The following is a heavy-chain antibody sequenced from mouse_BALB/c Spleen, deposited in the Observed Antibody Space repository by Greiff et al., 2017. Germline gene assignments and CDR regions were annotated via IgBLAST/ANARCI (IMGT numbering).Heavy chain of an antibody. V-gene: IGHV5-6-5*01. D-gene: IGHD2-1*01. CDR3: ARERSYGNYNYYAMDY. CDR2: ISSGGST. J-gene: IGHJ4*01. CDR1: GFTFSSYA. Sequence: EVQLVESGGGLVKPGGSLKLSCAASGFTFSSYAMSWVRQTPEKRLEWVASISSGGSTYYPDSVKGRFTISRDNARNILYLQMSSLRSEDTAMYYCARERSYGNYNYYAMDYWGQGTSVTVSS.